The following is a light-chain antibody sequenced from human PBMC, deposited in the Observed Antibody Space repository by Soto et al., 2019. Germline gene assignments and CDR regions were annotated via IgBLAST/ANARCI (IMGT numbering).Light chain of an antibody. Sequence: DIVMTQSPDSLAVSLGERATIDCKSSQSVLYTFSNKNFLAWYQQKPGQPPKLLIYWASTRESGVPDRFSGSGSGTDFTLTISSLQAEDVAIYYCQQYYSTPFTFGPGTKVDIK. V-gene: IGKV4-1*01. CDR2: WAS. CDR1: QSVLYTFSNKNF. J-gene: IGKJ3*01. CDR3: QQYYSTPFT.